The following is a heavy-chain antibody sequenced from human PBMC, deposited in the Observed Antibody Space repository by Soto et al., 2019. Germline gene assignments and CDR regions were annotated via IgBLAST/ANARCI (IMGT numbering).Heavy chain of an antibody. J-gene: IGHJ6*03. V-gene: IGHV1-69*04. D-gene: IGHD6-19*01. CDR2: IIPILGIE. CDR3: ARDRSSDPNYYYYMDV. Sequence: QVQLVQSGAEVKKPGSSVKVSCKASGGTFSSYAITWVRQAPGQGLEWMGRIIPILGIENYAPKFQDRVTITADKSTSTVYMELSSLRSEDTAVYYCARDRSSDPNYYYYMDVWGKGTTVTVSS. CDR1: GGTFSSYA.